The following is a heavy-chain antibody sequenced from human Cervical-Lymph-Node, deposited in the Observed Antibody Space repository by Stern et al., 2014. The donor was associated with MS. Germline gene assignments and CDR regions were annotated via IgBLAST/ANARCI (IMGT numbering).Heavy chain of an antibody. CDR1: GFAFSNYG. J-gene: IGHJ4*02. CDR3: ARGNWNYEGMGY. D-gene: IGHD1-7*01. CDR2: IWDDGNKK. V-gene: IGHV3-33*01. Sequence: QVQLVESGGGVVQPGRSLRLSCAASGFAFSNYGMHWVRQAPGKGLEWLAGIWDDGNKKYYADSVKGRFTISRDNSKNTLFLQMSSLTAEDTALYYCARGNWNYEGMGYWGQGTLVTVSS.